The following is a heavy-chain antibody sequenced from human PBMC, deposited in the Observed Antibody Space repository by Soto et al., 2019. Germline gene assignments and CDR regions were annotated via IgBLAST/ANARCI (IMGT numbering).Heavy chain of an antibody. CDR3: ARGSRRARTVDY. CDR2: MNPNSGTT. Sequence: QVQLVQSGAEVKKPGASVKVSCKASGYTFTSYDINWVRQATGQGLEWMGWMNPNSGTTGYAQKFQGRATITRNTSISTGYMELSSLRSEDTAVEYCARGSRRARTVDYWGQGTLVTVSS. CDR1: GYTFTSYD. J-gene: IGHJ4*02. V-gene: IGHV1-8*01. D-gene: IGHD2-21*02.